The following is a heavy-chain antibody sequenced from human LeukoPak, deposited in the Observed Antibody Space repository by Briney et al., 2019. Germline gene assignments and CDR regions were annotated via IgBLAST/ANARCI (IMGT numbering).Heavy chain of an antibody. CDR2: IYYSGST. CDR3: ARGRPGVAGFDS. J-gene: IGHJ4*02. CDR1: GGSISSYY. V-gene: IGHV4-59*08. Sequence: TSSETLSLTCTVSGGSISSYYWSWIRQPPGKGLEWIGYIYYSGSTNYNPSIKSRVTISLDTSKNQFSLKLSSVTAADTAVYYCARGRPGVAGFDSWGQRTLVTVSS. D-gene: IGHD7-27*01.